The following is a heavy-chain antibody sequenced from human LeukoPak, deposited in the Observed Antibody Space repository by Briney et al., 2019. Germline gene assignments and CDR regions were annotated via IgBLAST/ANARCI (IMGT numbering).Heavy chain of an antibody. V-gene: IGHV4-39*01. CDR1: GGSISSSSYY. CDR2: IYYSGST. Sequence: PSETLSLTCTVSGGSISSSSYYWGWIRQPPGKGLEWIGSIYYSGSTYYNPSLKSRVTISVDTSKNQFSLKLNSVTAADTAVYYCARRRSSGWSAGEGYYFDYWGQGALVTVSS. CDR3: ARRRSSGWSAGEGYYFDY. D-gene: IGHD6-19*01. J-gene: IGHJ4*02.